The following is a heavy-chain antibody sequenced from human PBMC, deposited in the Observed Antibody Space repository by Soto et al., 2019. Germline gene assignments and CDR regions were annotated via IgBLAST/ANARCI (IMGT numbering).Heavy chain of an antibody. CDR2: ITPDGSTT. CDR1: GFTFSGHW. CDR3: TRLSIAVANFAFDL. J-gene: IGHJ3*01. Sequence: EVQLVESGGGVVQPGGSLRLSCAASGFTFSGHWMHWVRQAPGEVLVWVSRITPDGSTTDYADSVKCRFSISRDNAKSMVYLQKNSLRVEDTAGYYCTRLSIAVANFAFDLWGQGTLVTVSS. V-gene: IGHV3-74*01. D-gene: IGHD6-19*01.